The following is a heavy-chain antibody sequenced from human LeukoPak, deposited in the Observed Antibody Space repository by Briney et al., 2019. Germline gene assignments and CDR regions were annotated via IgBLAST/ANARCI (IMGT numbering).Heavy chain of an antibody. CDR1: GFTFCNYD. V-gene: IGHV3-30*18. Sequence: GRSLRLPCAASGFTFCNYDMHWGREAPGKGLEWVAVISYDGSNKYYADSVKGRFTISRDNSKNTVYLQMNSLRAEDTAVYYCAKDREGTTFDNWGQGTLVTVSS. D-gene: IGHD1-7*01. CDR3: AKDREGTTFDN. J-gene: IGHJ4*02. CDR2: ISYDGSNK.